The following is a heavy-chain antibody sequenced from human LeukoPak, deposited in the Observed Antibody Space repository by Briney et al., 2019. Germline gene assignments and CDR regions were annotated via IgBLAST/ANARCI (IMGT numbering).Heavy chain of an antibody. CDR2: INSDGSST. V-gene: IGHV3-74*01. D-gene: IGHD3-10*01. Sequence: PGGSLRLSCAASGFTFSSYWMHWVRQAPGQGLVWVSRINSDGSSTSYADSVKGRFTISRDNAKNTLYLQMNSLRAEDTAVYYCARDGSGSYHDAFDIWGQGTMVTVSS. CDR3: ARDGSGSYHDAFDI. J-gene: IGHJ3*02. CDR1: GFTFSSYW.